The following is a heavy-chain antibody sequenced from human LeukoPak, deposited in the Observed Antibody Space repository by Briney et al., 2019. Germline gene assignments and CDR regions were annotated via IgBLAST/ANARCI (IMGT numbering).Heavy chain of an antibody. J-gene: IGHJ3*02. CDR2: ISYDGSNK. Sequence: GGSLRLSCAASGFTFSSYAMHWVRQAPGKGLEWVAVISYDGSNKYYADSVKGRFTISRDNSKNTLYLQMNSLRAEDTAVYYCARCAGYSSKAGAFDIWGQGTMVTVSS. V-gene: IGHV3-30-3*01. CDR1: GFTFSSYA. CDR3: ARCAGYSSKAGAFDI. D-gene: IGHD6-13*01.